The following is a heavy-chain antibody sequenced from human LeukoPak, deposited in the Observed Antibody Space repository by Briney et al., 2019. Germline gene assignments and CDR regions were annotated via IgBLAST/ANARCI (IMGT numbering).Heavy chain of an antibody. J-gene: IGHJ6*03. CDR1: GGSFSGYY. V-gene: IGHV4-34*01. Sequence: SETLSLTCAVYGGSFSGYYWSWIRQPPGKGLEWIGSVYHSGSTYYNPSLKSRVTISVDTSKNQFSLKLSSVTAADTALYYCARVTTGGSYYMDVWGKGTTVTVSS. CDR2: VYHSGST. CDR3: ARVTTGGSYYMDV. D-gene: IGHD1-1*01.